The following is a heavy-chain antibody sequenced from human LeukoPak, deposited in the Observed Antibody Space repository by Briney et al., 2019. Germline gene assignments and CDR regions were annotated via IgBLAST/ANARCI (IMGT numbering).Heavy chain of an antibody. J-gene: IGHJ3*02. D-gene: IGHD3-22*01. CDR2: IIPIFGTA. CDR1: GGTFSSYA. CDR3: ARDPRYYYDSSGYYGGAFDI. Sequence: ASVKVSCKASGGTFSSYAISWVRQAPGQGLEWMGGIIPIFGTANYAQKFQGRVTITTDESTSTAYMELSSLRSEDTAVYYCARDPRYYYDSSGYYGGAFDIWGQGTMVTVSS. V-gene: IGHV1-69*05.